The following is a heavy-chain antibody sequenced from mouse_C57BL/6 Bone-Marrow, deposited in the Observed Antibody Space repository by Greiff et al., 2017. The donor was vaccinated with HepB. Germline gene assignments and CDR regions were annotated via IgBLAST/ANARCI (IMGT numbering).Heavy chain of an antibody. CDR2: ISYDGSN. V-gene: IGHV3-6*01. CDR1: GYSITSGYY. Sequence: EVHLVESGPGLVKPSQSLSLTCSVTGYSITSGYYWNWIRQFPGNKLEWMGYISYDGSNNYNPSLKNRISITRDTSKNQFFLKLNSVTTEDTATYYCASPPGPAWFAYWGQGTLVTVSA. CDR3: ASPPGPAWFAY. J-gene: IGHJ3*01.